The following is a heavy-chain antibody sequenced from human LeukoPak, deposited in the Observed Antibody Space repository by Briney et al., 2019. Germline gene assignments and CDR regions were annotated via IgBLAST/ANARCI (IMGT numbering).Heavy chain of an antibody. Sequence: GGSLRLSCAVSGFTMSSYSMNWVRQAPGKGLEWVSYISESSDTIYYADSVKGRFTISRDNAKNSLYLQMNSLRAEDTAVYFCAKVGGVVIPGSYWGQGTLVTISS. CDR1: GFTMSSYS. J-gene: IGHJ4*02. V-gene: IGHV3-48*01. CDR3: AKVGGVVIPGSY. D-gene: IGHD3-3*01. CDR2: ISESSDTI.